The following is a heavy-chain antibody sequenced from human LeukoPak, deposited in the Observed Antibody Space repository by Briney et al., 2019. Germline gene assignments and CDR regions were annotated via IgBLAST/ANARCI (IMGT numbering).Heavy chain of an antibody. D-gene: IGHD5-18*01. CDR1: GGSFSGYY. J-gene: IGHJ3*02. CDR2: INHSGST. Sequence: SETLSLTCAVYGGSFSGYYWSWIRQPPGKGLEWIGEINHSGSTNYNPSLKSRVTISVDTSKNQFSLKLSSVTAADTAVYYCXRXDTAMVYDAFDIWGQGTMVTVSS. CDR3: XRXDTAMVYDAFDI. V-gene: IGHV4-34*03.